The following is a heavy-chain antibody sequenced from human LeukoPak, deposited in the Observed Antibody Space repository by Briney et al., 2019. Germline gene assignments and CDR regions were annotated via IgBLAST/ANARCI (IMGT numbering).Heavy chain of an antibody. D-gene: IGHD3-10*01. Sequence: GASAKVSCKASGYTFPNYGISWVRQAPGQGLEWMGWISTYNGNTNYAQKLQGRVTLTTDRSTRTAYMELRSLRSDDTAIYYCARGGYYGSGNDFRFDPWGQGTLVTVSS. V-gene: IGHV1-18*01. CDR3: ARGGYYGSGNDFRFDP. J-gene: IGHJ5*02. CDR2: ISTYNGNT. CDR1: GYTFPNYG.